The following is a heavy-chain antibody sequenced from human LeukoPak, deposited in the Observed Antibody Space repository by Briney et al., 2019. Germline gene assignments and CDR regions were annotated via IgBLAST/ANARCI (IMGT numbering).Heavy chain of an antibody. CDR1: GYTFTSYA. CDR3: ARGIYSNYGNWFDP. V-gene: IGHV1-3*01. D-gene: IGHD4-11*01. CDR2: IDAGNGNT. Sequence: ASVKVSCKASGYTFTSYAMHWVRQAPGQRLEWMGWIDAGNGNTKYSQKFQGRVTMTRNTSISTAYMELSSLRSEDTAVYYCARGIYSNYGNWFDPWGQGTLVTVSS. J-gene: IGHJ5*02.